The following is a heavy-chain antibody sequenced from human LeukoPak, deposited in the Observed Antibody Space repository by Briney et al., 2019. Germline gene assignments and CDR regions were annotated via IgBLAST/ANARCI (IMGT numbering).Heavy chain of an antibody. D-gene: IGHD4-17*01. CDR3: ARGRAVTKYQGLIDY. CDR1: GGSFSGYY. V-gene: IGHV4-34*01. Sequence: SEALSLTCAVYGGSFSGYYWTWIRQPPGKGLEWIGEINHSGSTNHNPSLKSRVTISVDTSKNQFSLKLSSVTAADTAVYYCARGRAVTKYQGLIDYWGQGALVTVSS. J-gene: IGHJ4*02. CDR2: INHSGST.